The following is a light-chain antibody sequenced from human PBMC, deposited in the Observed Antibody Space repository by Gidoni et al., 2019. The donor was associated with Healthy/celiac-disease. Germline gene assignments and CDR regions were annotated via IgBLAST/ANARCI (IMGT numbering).Light chain of an antibody. V-gene: IGKV3-11*01. J-gene: IGKJ2*01. CDR2: DAS. CDR1: QSVSSY. Sequence: EIVLTQSPATLSLSPGERATLSCRASQSVSSYLAWYQQKPGQAPRLLIYDASNRSTGIPARFSGSGSGTDFTLTISSLEPEDFAVYYCQQRSNWPRYTFGHGTKLDIK. CDR3: QQRSNWPRYT.